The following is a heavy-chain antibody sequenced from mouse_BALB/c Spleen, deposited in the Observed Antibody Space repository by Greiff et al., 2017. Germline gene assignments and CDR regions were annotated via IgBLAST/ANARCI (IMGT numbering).Heavy chain of an antibody. Sequence: EVQLLESGGGLVQPGGSRKLSCAASGYTFSSFGMHWVRQAPEKGLEWVAYISSGGGTIYYADTVKGRITISRDNPKNTLFLQMTSLRSEDAAMYYCARSHDYDVCFDYWGQGTTLTVSA. CDR1: GYTFSSFG. D-gene: IGHD2-4*01. CDR2: ISSGGGTI. V-gene: IGHV5-17*02. CDR3: ARSHDYDVCFDY. J-gene: IGHJ2*01.